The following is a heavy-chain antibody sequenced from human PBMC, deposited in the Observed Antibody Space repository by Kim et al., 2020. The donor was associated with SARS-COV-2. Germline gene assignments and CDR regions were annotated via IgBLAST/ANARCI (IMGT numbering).Heavy chain of an antibody. D-gene: IGHD4-17*01. J-gene: IGHJ5*02. CDR2: IHSSGST. Sequence: SETLSLTCAVSGDSISSDGTYWNWIRQLPGKGPEWIGYIHSSGSTNYNPSFKSRVTMSLDTSKNQVSLALRSMTAADTAVYSCARGVYGDYTAFDPWGQGTLVTVSS. V-gene: IGHV4-31*11. CDR1: GDSISSDGTY. CDR3: ARGVYGDYTAFDP.